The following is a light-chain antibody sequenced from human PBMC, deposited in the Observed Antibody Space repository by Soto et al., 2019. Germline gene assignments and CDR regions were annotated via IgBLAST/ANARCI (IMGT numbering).Light chain of an antibody. J-gene: IGKJ2*01. CDR1: ESVSRNY. CDR3: HQYGLLTRHP. Sequence: EIVLTQSPGTLSLSPGESATLSCRASESVSRNYLAWYQQKPGQAPRLLIYGASSRATGIPNRFSGSGSGTYFTLTISGLEPEDFAVYYCHQYGLLTRHPFGQGTKLEIK. V-gene: IGKV3-20*01. CDR2: GAS.